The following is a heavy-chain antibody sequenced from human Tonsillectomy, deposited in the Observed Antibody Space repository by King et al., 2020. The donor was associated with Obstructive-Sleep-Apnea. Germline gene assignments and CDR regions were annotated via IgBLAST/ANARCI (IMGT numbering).Heavy chain of an antibody. CDR2: IDWDDDK. CDR3: ARTTGTTRGFDY. V-gene: IGHV2-70*11. D-gene: IGHD1-7*01. CDR1: GFSLSTSGMC. J-gene: IGHJ4*02. Sequence: TLKESGPALVKPTQTLTLTCTFSGFSLSTSGMCVSWIRQPPGKALEWLARIDWDDDKYYSTSLKTRLTISKETSQNQVVLTMTNMDPVDTATYYCARTTGTTRGFDYWGQGTLVTVSS.